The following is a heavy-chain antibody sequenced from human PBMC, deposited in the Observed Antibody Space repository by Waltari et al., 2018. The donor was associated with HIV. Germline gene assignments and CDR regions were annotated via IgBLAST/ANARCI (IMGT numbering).Heavy chain of an antibody. D-gene: IGHD3-22*01. V-gene: IGHV3-30*04. CDR2: LAYGGRNK. CDR1: GFTFSPFA. CDR3: ARDGHFYDSRPLDH. Sequence: QVQLVESGGGVVQPGGSLRLSCVASGFTFSPFAFHWVRQAPGKGLGWVALLAYGGRNKVYADSVKGRFTISRYNSKNTLYLQMNSLRAEDTAVYYCARDGHFYDSRPLDHWGQGTLVTVSS. J-gene: IGHJ4*02.